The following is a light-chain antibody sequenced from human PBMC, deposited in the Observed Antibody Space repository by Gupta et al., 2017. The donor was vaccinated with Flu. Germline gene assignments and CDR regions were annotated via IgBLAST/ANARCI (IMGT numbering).Light chain of an antibody. CDR1: QSVNNK. Sequence: EIVMPQSPATLSVSPGERATLSCRASQSVNNKLAWYQQKPGQAPRLLIYTASTRATGIPARFSGSGSGTEFTLTISSLQSEDFAVYYCQQYNYWPMYSFGQGTKLEIK. V-gene: IGKV3-15*01. CDR3: QQYNYWPMYS. J-gene: IGKJ2*03. CDR2: TAS.